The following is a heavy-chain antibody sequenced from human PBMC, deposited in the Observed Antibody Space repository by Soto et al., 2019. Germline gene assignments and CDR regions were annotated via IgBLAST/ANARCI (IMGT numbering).Heavy chain of an antibody. CDR2: INHSGST. CDR3: ARVPFRYCSSTSCYEGGHYYYYYMDV. Sequence: SETLSLTCAVYGGSFSGYYWSWIRQPPGKGLEWIGEINHSGSTNYNPSLKSRVTISVDTSKNQFSLKLSSVTAADTAVYYCARVPFRYCSSTSCYEGGHYYYYYMDVWGKGTTVTVSS. CDR1: GGSFSGYY. V-gene: IGHV4-34*01. D-gene: IGHD2-2*01. J-gene: IGHJ6*03.